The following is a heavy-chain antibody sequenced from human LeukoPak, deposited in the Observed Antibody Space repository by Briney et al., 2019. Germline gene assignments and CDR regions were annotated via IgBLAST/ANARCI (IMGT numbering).Heavy chain of an antibody. CDR2: IYYSGST. D-gene: IGHD5-18*01. CDR1: GGSIGSYY. Sequence: SETLSLTCTDSGGSIGSYYWSWIRQPPGKGLEWIGYIYYSGSTNYNPSLKSRVTISVDTSKNQFSLKLSSVTAADTAVYYCARGDTAHDYWGQGTLVTVSS. V-gene: IGHV4-59*01. CDR3: ARGDTAHDY. J-gene: IGHJ4*02.